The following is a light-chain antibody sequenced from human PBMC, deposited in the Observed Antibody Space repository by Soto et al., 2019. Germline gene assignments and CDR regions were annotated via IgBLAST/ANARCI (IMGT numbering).Light chain of an antibody. CDR2: ENN. CDR3: SSYTTSHVV. V-gene: IGLV6-57*04. Sequence: NFMLTQPHSVSESPGKTLSISCTRSSGSIANNYVQWYQQRPGSAPTTVIYENNQRLSGVPDRFSGSTDGSSNSASLTISGLQAEDEADYYCSSYTTSHVVFGGGTKLTVL. J-gene: IGLJ3*02. CDR1: SGSIANNY.